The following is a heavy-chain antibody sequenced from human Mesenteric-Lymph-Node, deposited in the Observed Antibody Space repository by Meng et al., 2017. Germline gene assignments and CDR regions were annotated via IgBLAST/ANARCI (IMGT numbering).Heavy chain of an antibody. CDR3: ARVDVARVGYCSGGSCYSLRYFDY. CDR2: IYYSGST. J-gene: IGHJ4*02. Sequence: SETLSLTCTVSGGSISSSSYYWGWIRQPPGKGLEWIGSIYYSGSTYYNPSLKSRVTISVDTSKNQFSLKLSSVTAADTAVYYCARVDVARVGYCSGGSCYSLRYFDYWGQGTLVTVSS. D-gene: IGHD2-15*01. V-gene: IGHV4-39*07. CDR1: GGSISSSSYY.